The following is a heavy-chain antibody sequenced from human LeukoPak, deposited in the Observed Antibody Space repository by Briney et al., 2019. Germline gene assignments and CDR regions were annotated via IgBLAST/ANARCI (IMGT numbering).Heavy chain of an antibody. J-gene: IGHJ4*02. CDR1: GFNFRAYW. CDR3: LPGKGY. Sequence: PGGSLRLSCTTSGFNFRAYWMGWVRQAPGKGLEWVANTSPDGNEKYYADFVKGRFSIFRDNANSILYLQMNSLRGEDTAVYYCLPGKGYWGQGTLVTVSS. D-gene: IGHD4-23*01. V-gene: IGHV3-7*01. CDR2: TSPDGNEK.